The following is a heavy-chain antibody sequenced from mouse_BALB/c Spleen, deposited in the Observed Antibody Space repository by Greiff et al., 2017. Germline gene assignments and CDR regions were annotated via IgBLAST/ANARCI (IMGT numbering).Heavy chain of an antibody. CDR3: ARYYYGYWYFDV. Sequence: EVQVVESGGGLVQPGGSLKLSCAASGFTFSSYGMSWVRQTPDKRLELVATINSNGGSTYYPDSVKGRFTISRDNAKNTLYLQMSSLKSEDTAMYYCARYYYGYWYFDVWGAGTTVTVSS. V-gene: IGHV5-6-3*01. CDR2: INSNGGST. J-gene: IGHJ1*01. D-gene: IGHD1-1*01. CDR1: GFTFSSYG.